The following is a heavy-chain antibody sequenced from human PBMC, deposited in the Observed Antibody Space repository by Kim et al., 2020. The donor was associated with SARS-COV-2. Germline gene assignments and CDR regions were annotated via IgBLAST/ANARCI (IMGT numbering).Heavy chain of an antibody. J-gene: IGHJ4*02. V-gene: IGHV4-34*01. CDR3: AQGRTYDILTGYYPPFNY. Sequence: SETLSLTCAVYGGSFSGYYWSWIRQPPGKGLEWIGEINHSGSTNYNPSLKSRVTISVDSSKNQFSLKLRSVTAADTAVYYGAQGRTYDILTGYYPPFNYWGQGTLVTVSS. D-gene: IGHD3-9*01. CDR2: INHSGST. CDR1: GGSFSGYY.